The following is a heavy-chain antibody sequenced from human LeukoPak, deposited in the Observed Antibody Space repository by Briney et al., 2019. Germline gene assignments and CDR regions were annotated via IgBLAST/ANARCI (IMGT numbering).Heavy chain of an antibody. CDR3: ARDILYSYGFSRDAFDI. Sequence: SETLSLTCTVSGGSISSSSYYWGWIRQPPGKGLEWIGSIYYNGSTYYNPSLKSRVTISVDTSKNQFSLKLSSVTAADTAVYYCARDILYSYGFSRDAFDIWGQGTMVTVSS. CDR2: IYYNGST. J-gene: IGHJ3*02. D-gene: IGHD5-18*01. CDR1: GGSISSSSYY. V-gene: IGHV4-39*07.